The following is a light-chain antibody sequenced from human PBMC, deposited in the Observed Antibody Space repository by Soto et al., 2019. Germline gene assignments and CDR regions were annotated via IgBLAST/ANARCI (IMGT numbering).Light chain of an antibody. V-gene: IGKV1-5*03. CDR1: QTISSW. CDR2: EAS. CDR3: QHYNSYSGA. J-gene: IGKJ1*01. Sequence: DIEMTQSPSTLSGSVGDRVTLTCRASQTISSWLAWYQQKPGKAPKLLIYEASTLKSGVPSRFSGSGSGTEFTLTISSLQPDDFATYYCQHYNSYSGAFGQGTKVDIK.